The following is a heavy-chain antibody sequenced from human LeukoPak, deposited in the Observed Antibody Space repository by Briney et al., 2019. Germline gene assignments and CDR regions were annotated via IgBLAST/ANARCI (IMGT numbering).Heavy chain of an antibody. CDR2: IRSDGSNK. Sequence: PGGSLRLSCAASGFTFSSYGMHWVRQAPGKGLERVAFIRSDGSNKYYADSVKGRFTSSRDNSKSTLYLQMNSLRAEDTAVYYCAKDRGSYYFDYWGQGTLVTVSS. CDR1: GFTFSSYG. CDR3: AKDRGSYYFDY. J-gene: IGHJ4*02. D-gene: IGHD1-26*01. V-gene: IGHV3-30*02.